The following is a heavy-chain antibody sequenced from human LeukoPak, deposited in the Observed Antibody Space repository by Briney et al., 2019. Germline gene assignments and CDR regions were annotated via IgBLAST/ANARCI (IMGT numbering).Heavy chain of an antibody. D-gene: IGHD5-12*01. Sequence: SVKVSCKAPGGTFSSYAISWVRQAPGQGLEWMGGIIPIFGTANYAQKFQGRVTITADESTSTAYMELSSLRSEDTAVYYCARTRRGYSGYDYHYYGMDVWGQGTTVTVSS. CDR2: IIPIFGTA. V-gene: IGHV1-69*01. CDR1: GGTFSSYA. J-gene: IGHJ6*02. CDR3: ARTRRGYSGYDYHYYGMDV.